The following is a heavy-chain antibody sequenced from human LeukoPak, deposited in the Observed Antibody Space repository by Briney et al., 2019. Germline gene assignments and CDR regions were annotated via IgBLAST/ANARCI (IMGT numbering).Heavy chain of an antibody. CDR2: TYYSGST. CDR1: GGSISSYY. Sequence: SEPLSLTCPVSGGSISSYYWSWIRPPPGKGLEWIGYTYYSGSTNYNPSLKSRVAISVDTSKNQFSLKLSSVTAADTAVYYCARVVNAFDIWGQGTMVTVSS. J-gene: IGHJ3*02. V-gene: IGHV4-59*01. CDR3: ARVVNAFDI.